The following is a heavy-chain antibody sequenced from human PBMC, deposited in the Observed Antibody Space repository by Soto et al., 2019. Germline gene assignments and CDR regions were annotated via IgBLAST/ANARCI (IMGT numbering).Heavy chain of an antibody. Sequence: EVQLLESGGGLVQPGGSLRLSCAASGFTFSSYAMSWVRQAPGKGLEWVSAISGSGGSTYYADSVKGRFTISRDNSKNTLYLQMNSLRAEDTAVYYCAKDHHKFLEWLLYDLDSYNWFDPWGQGTLVTVSS. CDR1: GFTFSSYA. V-gene: IGHV3-23*01. J-gene: IGHJ5*02. CDR2: ISGSGGST. D-gene: IGHD3-3*01. CDR3: AKDHHKFLEWLLYDLDSYNWFDP.